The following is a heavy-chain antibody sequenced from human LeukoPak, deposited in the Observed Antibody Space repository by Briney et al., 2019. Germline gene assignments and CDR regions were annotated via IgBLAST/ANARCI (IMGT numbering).Heavy chain of an antibody. Sequence: GGSLRLSCAASEFTFSSYGMHWVRQAPGKGLEWVAVISYEGSNKYYADSVKGRFTISRDNSKDTLYLQMNSLRAEDTAVYYCAKGYYGSGSPDYFDYWGQGTLVTVSS. CDR2: ISYEGSNK. CDR1: EFTFSSYG. J-gene: IGHJ4*02. D-gene: IGHD3-10*01. CDR3: AKGYYGSGSPDYFDY. V-gene: IGHV3-30*18.